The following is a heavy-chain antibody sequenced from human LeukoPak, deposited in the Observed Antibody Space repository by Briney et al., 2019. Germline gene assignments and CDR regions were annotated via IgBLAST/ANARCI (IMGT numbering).Heavy chain of an antibody. Sequence: GGSMTLSCSASGFTSSSQAMICDRQAPGKGLEGVSAISGSGGSTYYADSVKGRLTIPRNHRKNTLYLQMNSMRAEDTAVYYCAKDYYDSSGYHHPPDSWGQGTLVTVSS. CDR2: ISGSGGST. CDR3: AKDYYDSSGYHHPPDS. V-gene: IGHV3-23*01. D-gene: IGHD3-22*01. CDR1: GFTSSSQA. J-gene: IGHJ4*02.